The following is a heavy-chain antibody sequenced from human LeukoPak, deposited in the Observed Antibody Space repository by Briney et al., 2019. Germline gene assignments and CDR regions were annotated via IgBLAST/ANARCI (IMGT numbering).Heavy chain of an antibody. J-gene: IGHJ4*02. CDR2: ISSRGSTI. D-gene: IGHD1-7*01. V-gene: IGHV3-48*03. Sequence: GGSLRLSCAASGFTFSSYEMNWVRQAPGKGLEWVSYISSRGSTIYYADSVKGRFTTSRDNAENSLYLQMNSLRAEDTAVYYCARERNYIAFDYWGQGTLVTVSS. CDR1: GFTFSSYE. CDR3: ARERNYIAFDY.